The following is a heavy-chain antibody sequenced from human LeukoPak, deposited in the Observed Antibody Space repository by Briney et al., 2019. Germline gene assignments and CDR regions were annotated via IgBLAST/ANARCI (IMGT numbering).Heavy chain of an antibody. V-gene: IGHV3-23*01. Sequence: GGTLRLSCAASGFTFSSYGMSWVRQAPGKGLEWVSAISGSGGSTYYADSVKGRFTISRDNSKNTLYLQMNSLRAEDTAVYYCASRVGNNWYVYYFDYWGQGTLVTVSS. D-gene: IGHD1-1*01. CDR2: ISGSGGST. CDR1: GFTFSSYG. J-gene: IGHJ4*02. CDR3: ASRVGNNWYVYYFDY.